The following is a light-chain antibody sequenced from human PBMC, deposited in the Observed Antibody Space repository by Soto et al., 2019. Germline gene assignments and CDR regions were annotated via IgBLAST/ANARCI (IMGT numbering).Light chain of an antibody. CDR1: SSDVGGYNY. V-gene: IGLV2-14*01. CDR2: EVT. J-gene: IGLJ2*01. Sequence: QSALTQPASVSGSPGQSITISCTGTSSDVGGYNYVSWYQQHPGKAPKLTIYEVTYRPSGVSNRFSGSKSGNTASLTISGLQAEDEADYYCSSYTTSTAVLFGGGTKLTVL. CDR3: SSYTTSTAVL.